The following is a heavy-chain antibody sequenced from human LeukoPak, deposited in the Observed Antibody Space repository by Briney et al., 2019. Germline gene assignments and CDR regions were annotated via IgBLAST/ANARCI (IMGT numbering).Heavy chain of an antibody. J-gene: IGHJ4*02. V-gene: IGHV3-21*01. CDR3: ARVRGITGTRFDY. D-gene: IGHD1-7*01. Sequence: PGGSLRLSCAASGFTFSSYSMTWVRQAPGKGLERVSSISSSSSYIYYADSVKGRFTISRDNAKNSLYLQMNSLRAEDTAVYYCARVRGITGTRFDYWGQGTLVTVSS. CDR1: GFTFSSYS. CDR2: ISSSSSYI.